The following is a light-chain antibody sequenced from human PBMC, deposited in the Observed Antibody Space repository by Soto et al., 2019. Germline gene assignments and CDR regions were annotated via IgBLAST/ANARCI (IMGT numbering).Light chain of an antibody. CDR2: GAT. V-gene: IGKV3D-15*01. Sequence: EIVMTQSPATLSVSPGERATLFRRASQSVSSNLGWYQQKPGQPPRLLIYGATTRATGIPARFSGSGSGTEFTPTISSLQSEDFAVYYCQYYDTFRTFGQGTKVDI. CDR3: QYYDTFRT. CDR1: QSVSSN. J-gene: IGKJ1*01.